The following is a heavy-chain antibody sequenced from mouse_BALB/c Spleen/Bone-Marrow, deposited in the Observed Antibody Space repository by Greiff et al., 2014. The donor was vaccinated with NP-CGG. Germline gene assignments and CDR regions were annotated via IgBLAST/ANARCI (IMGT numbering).Heavy chain of an antibody. Sequence: QVQLQQSGAELVRPGPSVKISCKASGYTFTNYWLGWVKQRPGHGLAWIGDIYPGGGYTNYNEKFKGKATLTADTSSSTAYMQLSSLTSEDSAVYCCARRGTGVDYWGQGTTLTVSA. J-gene: IGHJ2*01. V-gene: IGHV1-63*02. CDR3: ARRGTGVDY. CDR1: GYTFTNYW. D-gene: IGHD4-1*01. CDR2: IYPGGGYT.